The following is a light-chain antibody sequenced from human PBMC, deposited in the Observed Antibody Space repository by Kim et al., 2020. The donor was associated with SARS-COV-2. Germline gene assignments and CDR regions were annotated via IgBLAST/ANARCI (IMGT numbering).Light chain of an antibody. CDR1: QSLVYSDGNTY. CDR2: KVS. V-gene: IGKV2-30*01. Sequence: DVVMTQSPLSLPITLGQPASISCRSSQSLVYSDGNTYLNWFQQRPGQSPRRLIYKVSNRDSGVPDRFSGSGSGPDFTLNISRVKAEDVGVYYCMQGTHWPPWTFGQGAKVDIK. CDR3: MQGTHWPPWT. J-gene: IGKJ1*01.